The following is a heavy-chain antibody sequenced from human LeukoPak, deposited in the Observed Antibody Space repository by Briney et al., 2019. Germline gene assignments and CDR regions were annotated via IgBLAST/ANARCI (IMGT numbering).Heavy chain of an antibody. CDR3: XRVAYYYYYYMDV. CDR1: GGSISSGSYY. CDR2: IYTSGST. J-gene: IGHJ6*03. V-gene: IGHV4-61*02. Sequence: SETLSLTCTVSGGSISSGSYYWSWIRQPAGKGLEWIGRIYTSGSTNYNPSLKSRVTISVDTSKNQFSLKLSSVTAADTAVYYCXRVAYYYYYYMDVWGKGTTVTVSS.